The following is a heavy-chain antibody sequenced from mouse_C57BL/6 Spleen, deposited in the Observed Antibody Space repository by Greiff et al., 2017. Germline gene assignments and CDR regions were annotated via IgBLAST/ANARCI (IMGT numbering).Heavy chain of an antibody. Sequence: VQLQQSGAELVRPGTSVKMSCKASGYTFTNYWIGWAKQRPGHGLAWIGDIYPGGGSTNYNEKFKGKATLTADKSSSTAYMQFSSLTSEDSAIDYCASYWNHAWFAYWGQGTLVTVAA. J-gene: IGHJ3*01. CDR2: IYPGGGST. V-gene: IGHV1-63*01. CDR1: GYTFTNYW. CDR3: ASYWNHAWFAY.